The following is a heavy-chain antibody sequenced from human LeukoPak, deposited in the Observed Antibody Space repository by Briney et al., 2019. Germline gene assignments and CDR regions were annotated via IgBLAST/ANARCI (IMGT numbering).Heavy chain of an antibody. CDR2: LYYIGIT. J-gene: IGHJ4*02. CDR3: ASGGGDWVTPIDY. CDR1: GGSISSSSYY. V-gene: IGHV4-39*01. Sequence: SESLSFTSTVSGGSISSSSYYWSWIRHPLGQGLEWIRGLYYIGITYYTRSLNSRFTISEDTSNSPFSLKLCSVTAADTAVYYCASGGGDWVTPIDYWGQGTLVTVSS. D-gene: IGHD3/OR15-3a*01.